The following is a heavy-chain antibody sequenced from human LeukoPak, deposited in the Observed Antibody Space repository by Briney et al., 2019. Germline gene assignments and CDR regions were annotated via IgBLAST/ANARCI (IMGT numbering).Heavy chain of an antibody. CDR1: GGSFSGYY. CDR3: ARGRYDILTGYYRGSAFDY. D-gene: IGHD3-9*01. Sequence: SETLSLTCAVYGGSFSGYYWSWIRQPPGKGLEWIGEIKHSGSTNYNPSLKSRVTISVDTSKNQFSLKLSSVTAADTAVYYCARGRYDILTGYYRGSAFDYWGQGTLVTVSS. CDR2: IKHSGST. J-gene: IGHJ4*02. V-gene: IGHV4-34*01.